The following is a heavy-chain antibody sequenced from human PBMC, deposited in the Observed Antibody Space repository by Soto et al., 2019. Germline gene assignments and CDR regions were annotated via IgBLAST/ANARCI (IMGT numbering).Heavy chain of an antibody. J-gene: IGHJ5*02. CDR3: VRIRYQLPSSVLWLDP. CDR2: INHVGGT. V-gene: IGHV4-34*01. CDR1: GGFPSESY. D-gene: IGHD3-16*01. Sequence: PSETLSLTCVVYGGFPSESYWTWIRQPPGKGLEWIGEINHVGGTNYNPSLKSRVTMSVDTSQNQFSLRLISVTAADTAMYFCVRIRYQLPSSVLWLDPWGQGTPVTVSS.